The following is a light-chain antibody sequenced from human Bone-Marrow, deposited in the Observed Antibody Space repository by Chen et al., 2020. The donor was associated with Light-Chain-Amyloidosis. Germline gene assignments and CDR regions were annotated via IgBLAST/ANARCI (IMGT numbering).Light chain of an antibody. V-gene: IGKV3-15*01. CDR3: QQYNKWPPIT. J-gene: IGKJ5*01. CDR2: GAS. Sequence: EIVMTPSPATLSVSPGDRATVSCRASESVSTNLAWYQHKPGQAPRLLIYGASTRATGIPARFSGSGSGTEFTLTISSVQSEDFGLYFCQQYNKWPPITFGQGTRLGIK. CDR1: ESVSTN.